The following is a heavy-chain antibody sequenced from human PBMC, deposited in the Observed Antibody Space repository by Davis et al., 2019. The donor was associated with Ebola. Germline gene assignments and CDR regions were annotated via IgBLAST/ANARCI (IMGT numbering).Heavy chain of an antibody. CDR2: IIPIFGTA. J-gene: IGHJ4*02. D-gene: IGHD6-19*01. CDR3: ARESNGYSSGPFDY. CDR1: GGTFSSHA. Sequence: AASVKVSCKASGGTFSSHAISWVRQAPGQGLEWMGGIIPIFGTANYAQKFQGRVTITADESTSTAYMELSSLRSEDTAVYYCARESNGYSSGPFDYWGQGTLVTVSS. V-gene: IGHV1-69*13.